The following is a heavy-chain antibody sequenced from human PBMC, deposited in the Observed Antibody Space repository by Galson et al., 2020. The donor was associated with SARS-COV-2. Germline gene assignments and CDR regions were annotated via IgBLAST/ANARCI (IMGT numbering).Heavy chain of an antibody. J-gene: IGHJ6*03. CDR3: ARSSCGGDCYFFYHYYMDV. CDR2: IFYSGSA. CDR1: GGSMTSGGHY. Sequence: SETLSLTCSVSGGSMTSGGHYWTWIRQHPGKGLEWLGNIFYSGSAYYNPSLKSRIAMSLDTSKNQFSLQLNSLTAADTAVYFCARSSCGGDCYFFYHYYMDVWGKGTAVTVSS. D-gene: IGHD2-21*01. V-gene: IGHV4-31*03.